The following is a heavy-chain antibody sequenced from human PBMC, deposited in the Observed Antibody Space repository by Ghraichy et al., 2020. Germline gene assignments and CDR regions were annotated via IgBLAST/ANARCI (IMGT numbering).Heavy chain of an antibody. CDR3: ARGGPLRYFDWLLIAVRRATLNGYYYGMDV. Sequence: SETLSLTCTVSGGSISSGDYYWSWIRQPPGKGLEWIGYIYYSGSTYYNPSLKSRVTISVDTSKNQFSLKLSSVTAADTAVYYCARGGPLRYFDWLLIAVRRATLNGYYYGMDVWGQGTTVTVSS. D-gene: IGHD3-9*01. J-gene: IGHJ6*02. CDR1: GGSISSGDYY. CDR2: IYYSGST. V-gene: IGHV4-30-4*01.